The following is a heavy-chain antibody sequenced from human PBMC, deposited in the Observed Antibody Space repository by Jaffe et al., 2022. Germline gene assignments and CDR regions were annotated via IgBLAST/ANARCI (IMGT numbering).Heavy chain of an antibody. V-gene: IGHV1-24*01. CDR1: GYTLTELS. J-gene: IGHJ4*02. D-gene: IGHD2-15*01. Sequence: QVQLVQSGAEVKKPGASVKVSCKVSGYTLTELSMHWVRQAPGKGLEWMGGFDPEDGETIYAQKFQGRVTMTEDTSTDTAYMELSSLRSEDTAVYYCATGNPLGYCSGGSCYSSLYDYWGQGTLVTVSS. CDR2: FDPEDGET. CDR3: ATGNPLGYCSGGSCYSSLYDY.